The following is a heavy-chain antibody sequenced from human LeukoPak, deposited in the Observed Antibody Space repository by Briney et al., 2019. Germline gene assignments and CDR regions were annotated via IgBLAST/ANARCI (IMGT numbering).Heavy chain of an antibody. Sequence: GGSLRLSCAASGFTFRSYAMSWVRQAPGKGLGRVSAIVGGRGTTFYADSVKGRFTISRDNSKNTVSLQMNSLRAEDTAVYYCAKARLSTGWAYNDYWGQGTLVTVSS. CDR2: IVGGRGTT. J-gene: IGHJ4*02. V-gene: IGHV3-23*01. CDR3: AKARLSTGWAYNDY. CDR1: GFTFRSYA. D-gene: IGHD6-19*01.